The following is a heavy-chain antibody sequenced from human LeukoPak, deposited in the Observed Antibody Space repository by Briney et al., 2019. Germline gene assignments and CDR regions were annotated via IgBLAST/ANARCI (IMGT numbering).Heavy chain of an antibody. J-gene: IGHJ5*02. Sequence: GGSLRLSCAASGIAFSTYAMSWVRQAPGKGLEWVSAISGSGGSTYYADSVKGRFTISRDNSKNTLYLQMNSLRAEDTAVYYCAKEAHIVVTPGNWFDPWGQGTLVTVSS. D-gene: IGHD2-2*01. V-gene: IGHV3-23*01. CDR2: ISGSGGST. CDR3: AKEAHIVVTPGNWFDP. CDR1: GIAFSTYA.